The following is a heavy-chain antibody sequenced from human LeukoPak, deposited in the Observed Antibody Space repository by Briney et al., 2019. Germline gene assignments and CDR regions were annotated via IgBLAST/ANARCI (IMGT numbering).Heavy chain of an antibody. CDR2: LTGSGSIT. CDR3: VLWGDYDVLTGYYVPDF. CDR1: GFTFNNYA. Sequence: GASLRLSCAASGFTFNNYAMSWVRQAPGKGLEWISALTGSGSITYYADSLRGRFTISRDNSKNTLYLQMNSLRAEDTAVYYCVLWGDYDVLTGYYVPDFWGQGTLVTVSS. J-gene: IGHJ4*02. D-gene: IGHD3-9*01. V-gene: IGHV3-23*01.